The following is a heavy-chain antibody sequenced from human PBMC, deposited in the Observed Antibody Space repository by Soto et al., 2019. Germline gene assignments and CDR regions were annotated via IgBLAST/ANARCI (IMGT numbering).Heavy chain of an antibody. CDR1: GGSISSSSYY. D-gene: IGHD1-1*01. CDR3: ASPPRAVQGYFDY. V-gene: IGHV4-39*01. J-gene: IGHJ4*02. Sequence: QLQLQESGPGLVKPSETLSLTCTVSGGSISSSSYYWGWIRQPPGKGLEWIGSIYYSGSTYYNPSLKSRVTISVDTSKNQFSLKLSSVTAADTAVYYCASPPRAVQGYFDYWGQGTLVTVSS. CDR2: IYYSGST.